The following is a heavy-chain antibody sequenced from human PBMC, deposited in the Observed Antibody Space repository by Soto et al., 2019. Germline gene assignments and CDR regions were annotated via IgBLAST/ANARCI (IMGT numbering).Heavy chain of an antibody. CDR3: ARETYYFGSGTYDDGMDV. Sequence: ASVKVSCKASGFTFTSYGISWVRQAPGQGLEWMAWTIIYNDNTKDAQKFQGRITMTTDTSTSTAYMELRSLRSDDTAVYYCARETYYFGSGTYDDGMDVWGQGTTVTVAS. CDR2: TIIYNDNT. V-gene: IGHV1-18*04. D-gene: IGHD3-10*01. CDR1: GFTFTSYG. J-gene: IGHJ6*02.